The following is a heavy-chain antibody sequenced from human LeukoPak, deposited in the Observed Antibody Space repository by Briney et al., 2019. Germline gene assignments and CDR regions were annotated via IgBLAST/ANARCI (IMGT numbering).Heavy chain of an antibody. J-gene: IGHJ3*02. D-gene: IGHD2-15*01. V-gene: IGHV1-69*04. CDR3: ARGDSGAPEDAFDI. Sequence: GASVKVSCKASGGTLSSYAISWVRQAPGQGLEWMGRIIPIFGIANYAQKFQGRVTITADKSTSTAYMELSSLRSEDTAVYYCARGDSGAPEDAFDIWGQGTMVTVSS. CDR2: IIPIFGIA. CDR1: GGTLSSYA.